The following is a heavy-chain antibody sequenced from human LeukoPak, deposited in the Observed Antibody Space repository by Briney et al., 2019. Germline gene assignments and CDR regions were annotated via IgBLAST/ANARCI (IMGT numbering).Heavy chain of an antibody. J-gene: IGHJ5*02. V-gene: IGHV1-69*04. D-gene: IGHD6-19*01. CDR1: GGTFSSYA. Sequence: SVKVSCKASGGTFSSYAISWVRQAPGQGLEWMGRIIPILGIANYAQKFQGRVTITADKSTSTAYMELSSLRSEDTAVYYCARDKAVAEHWFDPWGQGTLVTVSS. CDR3: ARDKAVAEHWFDP. CDR2: IIPILGIA.